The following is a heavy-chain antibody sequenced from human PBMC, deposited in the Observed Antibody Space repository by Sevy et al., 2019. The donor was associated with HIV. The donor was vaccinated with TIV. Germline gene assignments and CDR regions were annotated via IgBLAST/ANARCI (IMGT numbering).Heavy chain of an antibody. D-gene: IGHD5-12*01. CDR1: GFTFDDYA. J-gene: IGHJ4*02. Sequence: GGSLRLSCTTSGFTFDDYAMSWFRQAPGKGLEWVAFITRNSYEADGGATDYGASVKGRFIISRDDSKSIAYLQMNSLKTEDTGVYYCTRGLATADTPEYYFDYWGQGTLVTVSS. V-gene: IGHV3-49*03. CDR3: TRGLATADTPEYYFDY. CDR2: ITRNSYEADGGAT.